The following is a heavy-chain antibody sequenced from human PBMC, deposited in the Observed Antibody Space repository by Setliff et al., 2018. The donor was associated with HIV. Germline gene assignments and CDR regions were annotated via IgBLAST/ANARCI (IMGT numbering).Heavy chain of an antibody. D-gene: IGHD2-21*02. Sequence: ASVKVSCKVSGSTLTELSMHWVRQAPGKGIEWMGRFDPEDGETIYAQKFQGRVTMTEDTSTDTAYKELSSLRSDDTAVYYCATAVGVVTAHNWFDPWGQGRLCTVSS. CDR1: GSTLTELS. CDR3: ATAVGVVTAHNWFDP. CDR2: FDPEDGET. V-gene: IGHV1-24*01. J-gene: IGHJ5*02.